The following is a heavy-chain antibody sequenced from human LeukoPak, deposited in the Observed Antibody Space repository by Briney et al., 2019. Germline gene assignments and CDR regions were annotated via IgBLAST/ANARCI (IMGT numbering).Heavy chain of an antibody. V-gene: IGHV1-18*01. CDR1: GYTFTNFG. CDR2: ISVYNGNT. J-gene: IGHJ3*02. D-gene: IGHD2-2*01. CDR3: ARPRRCSSTTCTDAFDI. Sequence: GASVKVSCEASGYTFTNFGINWVRQAPKQGLEWMGWISVYNGNTNYAQRLQGRVTMTTDTSTSTAYMELRSLRSDDTAVYFCARPRRCSSTTCTDAFDIWGQGTMVTVSS.